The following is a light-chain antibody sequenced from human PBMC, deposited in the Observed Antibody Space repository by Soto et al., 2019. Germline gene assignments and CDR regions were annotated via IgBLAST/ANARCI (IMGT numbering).Light chain of an antibody. Sequence: DFQMTQSPSTLSASVGDRVTITCRASQSFHSWLAWYQQKPGTTPKLLIYRASTLQSGVPSRFAGSGSGTEFTLTINNLQPDDYASYFCQQYNAHPYTFGQGTKLEIK. J-gene: IGKJ2*01. CDR1: QSFHSW. CDR3: QQYNAHPYT. CDR2: RAS. V-gene: IGKV1-5*03.